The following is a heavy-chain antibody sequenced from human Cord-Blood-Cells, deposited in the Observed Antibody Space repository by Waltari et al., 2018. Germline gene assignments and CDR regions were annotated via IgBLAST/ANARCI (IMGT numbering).Heavy chain of an antibody. CDR1: GYTLTELS. CDR3: VCRDGYNWGWYFDL. D-gene: IGHD5-12*01. J-gene: IGHJ2*01. V-gene: IGHV1-24*01. CDR2: FKPEDGET. Sequence: QVQLVQSGAEVKKPGASVKVSCKVSGYTLTELSMHWVRQAPGKGLEWMGGFKPEDGETIYDQKFQGKVTMTEETSTDTAYMELSSLRSEDTAVYYCVCRDGYNWGWYFDLWGRGTLVTVSS.